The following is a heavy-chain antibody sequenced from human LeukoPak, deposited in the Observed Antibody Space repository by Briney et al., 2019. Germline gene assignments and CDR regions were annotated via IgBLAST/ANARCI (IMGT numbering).Heavy chain of an antibody. J-gene: IGHJ3*02. CDR3: ARPLAPVMLNAFDI. D-gene: IGHD2-8*01. Sequence: ASVKVSCKASGYTFTSYYIHWVRQAPGQGLEWMGIINPSGGSTDYAQKFQGRVTVTRDTSTSTVHMELSSLRSEGTAIYYCARPLAPVMLNAFDIWGQGTMVTVSS. CDR1: GYTFTSYY. V-gene: IGHV1-46*01. CDR2: INPSGGST.